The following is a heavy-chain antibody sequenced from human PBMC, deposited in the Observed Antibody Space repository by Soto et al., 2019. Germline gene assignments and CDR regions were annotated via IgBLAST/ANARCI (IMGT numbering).Heavy chain of an antibody. CDR1: GFTFSSYA. CDR2: ISYDGSNK. V-gene: IGHV3-30-3*02. CDR3: AKHLSNGSPDD. J-gene: IGHJ4*02. Sequence: PGGSLRLSCAASGFTFSSYAMHWVRQAPGKGLEWVAVISYDGSNKYYADSVKGRFTISRDNSKNTLYLQMNSLRAEDTAVFYCAKHLSNGSPDDSGQGTLVTVSS. D-gene: IGHD2-15*01.